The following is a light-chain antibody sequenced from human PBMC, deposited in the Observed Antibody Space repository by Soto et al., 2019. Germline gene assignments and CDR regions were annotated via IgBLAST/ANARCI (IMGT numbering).Light chain of an antibody. Sequence: DIPLTQAPSTLSASVGRRFTITCRASQTISSWLAWYQQKPGKAPKLLIYKASTLKSGVPSRFSGSGSGTEFTLTISSLQPDDFATYYCHQYNTYPWTFGQGTKVDIK. CDR1: QTISSW. CDR3: HQYNTYPWT. V-gene: IGKV1-5*03. J-gene: IGKJ1*01. CDR2: KAS.